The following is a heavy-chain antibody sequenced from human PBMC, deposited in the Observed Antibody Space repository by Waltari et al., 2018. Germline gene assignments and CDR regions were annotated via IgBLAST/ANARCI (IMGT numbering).Heavy chain of an antibody. CDR2: IYFGGST. J-gene: IGHJ4*02. CDR3: ARSSGWYVRFDY. V-gene: IGHV4-59*01. D-gene: IGHD6-19*01. Sequence: QVQLQESGPGLVKPSETLSLTCTVSGGSISSYYWSWIRQPPGKGLEWIWYIYFGGSTNYNPSLKSRVTISVDTSKTQFSLKLSSVTAADTAVYYCARSSGWYVRFDYWGQGTLVTVSS. CDR1: GGSISSYY.